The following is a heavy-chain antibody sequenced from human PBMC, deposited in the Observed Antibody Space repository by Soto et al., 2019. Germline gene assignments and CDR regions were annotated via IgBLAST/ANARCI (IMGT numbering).Heavy chain of an antibody. D-gene: IGHD2-15*01. CDR2: VYPRDSDT. Sequence: PGESLKISCKASGYIFIDYWIGWVRQMPGKGLEWMGIVYPRDSDTRYSPSFQGQVTISADRSTGTAFLQWRSLKASDTALYYCARPPLPGYSIHFNSWGQGXLVTVYS. J-gene: IGHJ4*02. CDR1: GYIFIDYW. V-gene: IGHV5-51*01. CDR3: ARPPLPGYSIHFNS.